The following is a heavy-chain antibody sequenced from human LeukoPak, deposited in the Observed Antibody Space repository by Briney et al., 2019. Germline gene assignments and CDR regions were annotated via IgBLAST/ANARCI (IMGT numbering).Heavy chain of an antibody. CDR2: ISSSSSTI. J-gene: IGHJ4*02. Sequence: GGSLRLSCAASGFTFSSYSMNWVRQAPGKGLEWVSYISSSSSTIYYADSVKGRFTISRDNAKNSLYLQMNSLRAEDTAVYYCARVSGSLIFDYWGQGTLVTVSS. D-gene: IGHD1-26*01. CDR3: ARVSGSLIFDY. CDR1: GFTFSSYS. V-gene: IGHV3-48*04.